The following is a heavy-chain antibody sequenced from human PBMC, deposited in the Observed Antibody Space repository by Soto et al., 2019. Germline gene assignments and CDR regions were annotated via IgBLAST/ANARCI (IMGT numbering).Heavy chain of an antibody. V-gene: IGHV1-2*04. CDR3: ARGGIAAAHYGNWFDP. D-gene: IGHD6-13*01. CDR1: GYTFTNYD. J-gene: IGHJ5*02. CDR2: INPNSGGT. Sequence: QVQLVQSGAEVKKPGASVKVSCKASGYTFTNYDINWVRQAPGQGLEWMGWINPNSGGTNYAQKFQGWVTMTRDTSISTAYMELSRLRSDDTAVYYCARGGIAAAHYGNWFDPWGQGTLVTVSS.